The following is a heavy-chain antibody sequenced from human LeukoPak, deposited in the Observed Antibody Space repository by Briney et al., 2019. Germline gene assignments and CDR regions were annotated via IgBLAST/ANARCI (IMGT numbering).Heavy chain of an antibody. CDR1: GFTFSSYW. Sequence: GGSLRLSCAASGFTFSSYWMSWVRQAPGKGLEWVANIKQDGSEKYYVDSVKGRFTISRDNAKSSLYLQMNSLRAEDTAVYYCASYSSGWFYDAFDIWGQGTMVTVSS. V-gene: IGHV3-7*01. D-gene: IGHD6-19*01. J-gene: IGHJ3*02. CDR2: IKQDGSEK. CDR3: ASYSSGWFYDAFDI.